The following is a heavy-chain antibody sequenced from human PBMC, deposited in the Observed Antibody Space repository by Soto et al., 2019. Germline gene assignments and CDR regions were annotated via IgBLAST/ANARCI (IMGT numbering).Heavy chain of an antibody. V-gene: IGHV3-23*01. J-gene: IGHJ4*02. CDR3: VRDHNWAFDY. CDR1: GFTFSSYA. CDR2: ISGSDGST. Sequence: GESLKISCAASGFTFSSYAMSGVRQAPGKGLEWVSAISGSDGSTYYADSVKGRFTISRDNAKDSLYLQMNSLRVEDTALYYCVRDHNWAFDYWAPGTLVTVSS. D-gene: IGHD1-20*01.